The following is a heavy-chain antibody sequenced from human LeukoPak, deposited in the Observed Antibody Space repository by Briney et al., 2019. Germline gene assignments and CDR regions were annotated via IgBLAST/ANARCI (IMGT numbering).Heavy chain of an antibody. CDR3: AKSDILTGYCDY. CDR1: GFTFSNYA. D-gene: IGHD3-9*01. Sequence: GGSLRLSCAASGFTFSNYAMSWVRQAPGKGLEWVSVIGGSGGNTYYADSVKGRFAISRDNSKNTLYLQMNSLRAEDTAVYYCAKSDILTGYCDYWGQGTLVTVSS. CDR2: IGGSGGNT. J-gene: IGHJ4*02. V-gene: IGHV3-23*01.